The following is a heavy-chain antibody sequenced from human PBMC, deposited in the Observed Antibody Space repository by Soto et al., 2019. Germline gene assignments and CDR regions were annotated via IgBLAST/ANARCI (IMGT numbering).Heavy chain of an antibody. Sequence: SETLSLTCTVSGGSVISGSYYWICIRQPPGKGLEWIGYIYYSGSTNYNPSLKSRVTISVDTSKNQFSLKLSSVTAADTAVYYCSGGRESDAFDIWGQGTMVTVSS. CDR3: SGGRESDAFDI. D-gene: IGHD3-16*01. V-gene: IGHV4-61*01. CDR2: IYYSGST. CDR1: GGSVISGSYY. J-gene: IGHJ3*02.